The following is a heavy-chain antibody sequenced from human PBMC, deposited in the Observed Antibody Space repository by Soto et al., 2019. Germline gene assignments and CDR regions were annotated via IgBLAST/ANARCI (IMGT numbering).Heavy chain of an antibody. CDR1: GFTVTDIY. CDR3: AKEPRYCSGGICSIMGDAFDI. V-gene: IGHV3-66*01. CDR2: IYKDFT. Sequence: EVQLVESGGGLVQPGGSLRLSCVASGFTVTDIYMNWVRQAPGKGLEWVSVIYKDFTDYADFVKGRVYVSTASSKNALYLQMDHLRAEDTAVYYCAKEPRYCSGGICSIMGDAFDIWGQGAMVTVSS. D-gene: IGHD2-15*01. J-gene: IGHJ3*02.